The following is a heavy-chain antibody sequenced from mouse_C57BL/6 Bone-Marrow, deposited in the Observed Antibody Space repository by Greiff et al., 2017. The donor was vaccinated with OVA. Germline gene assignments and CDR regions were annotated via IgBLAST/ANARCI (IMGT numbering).Heavy chain of an antibody. V-gene: IGHV1-66*01. CDR1: GYSFTSYY. D-gene: IGHD2-2*01. Sequence: QVQLQQSGPELVKPGASVKISCKASGYSFTSYYIHWVKQRPGQGLEWIGWIYPGSGNTKYNEKFKGKATLTADTSSSTAYMQRSSLTSEDSAVYYCARGLYVYDWFAYWGQGTLVTGSA. J-gene: IGHJ3*01. CDR3: ARGLYVYDWFAY. CDR2: IYPGSGNT.